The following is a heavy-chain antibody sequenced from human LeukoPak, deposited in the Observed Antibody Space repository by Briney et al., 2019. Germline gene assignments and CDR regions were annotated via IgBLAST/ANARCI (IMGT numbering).Heavy chain of an antibody. D-gene: IGHD6-13*01. V-gene: IGHV3-74*01. CDR1: RFTFSSYW. Sequence: GGSLRLSCAASRFTFSSYWMHWVRQAPGKGLVWVSRINSDGSSTSYADSVKGRFTISRDNAKNTLYLQMNSLRAEDTAVYYCARDGTAAGLYFDLWGQGTLVTVSS. J-gene: IGHJ4*01. CDR3: ARDGTAAGLYFDL. CDR2: INSDGSST.